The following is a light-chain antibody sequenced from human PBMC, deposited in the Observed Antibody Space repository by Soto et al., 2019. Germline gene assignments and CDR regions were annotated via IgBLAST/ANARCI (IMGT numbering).Light chain of an antibody. CDR1: QSVSSW. Sequence: DVPMTQSPSTLAASVGDRVTITCRASQSVSSWVAWYQQKPGKAPKLLIYRAASLESGVASRFSGNGSGTEFPLTISCLQPDDLATYYCQQYNSCWTFGQGTKVEVK. CDR2: RAA. CDR3: QQYNSCWT. V-gene: IGKV1-5*03. J-gene: IGKJ1*01.